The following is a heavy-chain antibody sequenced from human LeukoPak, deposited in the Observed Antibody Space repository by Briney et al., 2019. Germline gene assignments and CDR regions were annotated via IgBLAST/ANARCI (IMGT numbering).Heavy chain of an antibody. CDR3: ARTIAAAPVYYFDY. D-gene: IGHD6-13*01. CDR1: SGSISSYY. Sequence: SETLSLTCTVSSGSISSYYWSWIRQPPGKGLEWIGYIYYSGSTNYNPSLKSRVTISVDTSKNQFSLKLSSVTAADTAVYYCARTIAAAPVYYFDYWGQGTLVTVSS. J-gene: IGHJ4*02. CDR2: IYYSGST. V-gene: IGHV4-59*01.